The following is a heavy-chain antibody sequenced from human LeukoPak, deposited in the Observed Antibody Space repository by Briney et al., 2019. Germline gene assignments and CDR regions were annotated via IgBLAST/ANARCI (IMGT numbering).Heavy chain of an antibody. CDR2: IIPILGIA. J-gene: IGHJ4*02. CDR3: ARDLGATTFIDY. Sequence: GASVKVSCTASGGTFSSYAISWVRPAPGQGLGWVGRIIPILGIANYAQKFQGRVTITADKSTSTAYMELSSLRSEDTAVYYCARDLGATTFIDYWGQGTLVTVSS. V-gene: IGHV1-69*04. D-gene: IGHD1-26*01. CDR1: GGTFSSYA.